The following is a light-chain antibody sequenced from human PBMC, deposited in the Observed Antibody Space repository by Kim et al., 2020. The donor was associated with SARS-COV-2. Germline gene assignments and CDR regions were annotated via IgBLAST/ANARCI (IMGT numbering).Light chain of an antibody. CDR3: QAWDSRNV. V-gene: IGLV3-1*01. CDR1: KLGDKY. CDR2: QDS. Sequence: SSELTQPPSVSVSPGQTASITCSGDKLGDKYACWYQQKPGQSPVLVIYQDSKRPSGIPERFSGSNSGNTATLTISGTQAMDEADYYCQAWDSRNVFGTGTKVTVL. J-gene: IGLJ1*01.